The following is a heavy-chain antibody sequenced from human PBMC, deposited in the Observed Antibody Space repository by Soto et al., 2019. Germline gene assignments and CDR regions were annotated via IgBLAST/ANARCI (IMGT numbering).Heavy chain of an antibody. CDR3: ARGNRGSGGSCYPPAGAFDI. D-gene: IGHD2-15*01. J-gene: IGHJ3*02. CDR1: GGSIRSYY. Sequence: QVQLQESGPGLVKPSETLSLTCTVSGGSIRSYYWSWIRQPAGKGLGWIGRIYTSGSTNYNPSLKSRVTMSVDTSKNQFSLKLSAVTAADTAVYYCARGNRGSGGSCYPPAGAFDIWGQGTMVTVSS. CDR2: IYTSGST. V-gene: IGHV4-4*07.